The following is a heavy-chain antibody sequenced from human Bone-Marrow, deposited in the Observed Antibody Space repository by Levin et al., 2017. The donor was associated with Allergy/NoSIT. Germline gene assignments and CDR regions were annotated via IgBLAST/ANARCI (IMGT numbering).Heavy chain of an antibody. CDR2: IWYDGSNK. V-gene: IGHV3-33*01. D-gene: IGHD3-22*01. CDR3: ARDIYDSSALWVGYDY. Sequence: SCAASGFTFSSYGMHWVRQAPGKGLEWVAVIWYDGSNKYYADSVKGRFTISRDNSKHTLYLQMNSLRVEDTAVYYCARDIYDSSALWVGYDYWGQGTLVTVSS. J-gene: IGHJ4*02. CDR1: GFTFSSYG.